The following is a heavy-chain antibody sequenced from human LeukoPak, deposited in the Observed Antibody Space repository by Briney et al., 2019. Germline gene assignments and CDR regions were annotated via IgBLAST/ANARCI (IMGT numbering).Heavy chain of an antibody. CDR1: GFTFSSYW. CDR3: ARAEGGWPYYYYMDV. V-gene: IGHV3-7*01. CDR2: IKQDGSEK. D-gene: IGHD1-26*01. J-gene: IGHJ6*03. Sequence: GGSLRLSCAASGFTFSSYWMSWARQAPGKGLEWVANIKQDGSEKYYVDSVKGRFTISRDNAKNSLYLQMNSLRAEDTAVYYCARAEGGWPYYYYMDVWGKGTTVTVSS.